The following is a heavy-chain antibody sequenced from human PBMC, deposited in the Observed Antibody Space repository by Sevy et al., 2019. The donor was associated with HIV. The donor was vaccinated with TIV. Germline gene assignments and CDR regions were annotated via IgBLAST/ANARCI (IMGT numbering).Heavy chain of an antibody. CDR2: IKSKTDGGTT. V-gene: IGHV3-15*01. J-gene: IGHJ4*02. CDR3: TTRCGGDCYQPFDY. CDR1: GFTFSNAW. D-gene: IGHD2-21*02. Sequence: GGSLRLSCAASGFTFSNAWMSWVRQAPGKGLEWVGRIKSKTDGGTTDYAAPVKGRFTISRDDSKNTRYLQMISLKTEDTAVYYCTTRCGGDCYQPFDYWGQGTLVTVSS.